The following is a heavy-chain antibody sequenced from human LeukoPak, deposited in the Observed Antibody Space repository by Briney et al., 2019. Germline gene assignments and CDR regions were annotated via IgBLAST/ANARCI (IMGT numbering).Heavy chain of an antibody. D-gene: IGHD3-9*01. CDR1: GFTFSSSA. J-gene: IGHJ5*02. V-gene: IGHV3-73*01. CDR3: TVPDYDILTGYRFDP. Sequence: GGSLRLSCAASGFTFSSSAMHWVRQASGKGLEWVGRIRSKANSYATAYAASVKGRFTISRDDSKNTAYLQMNSLKTEDTAVYYCTVPDYDILTGYRFDPWGQGTLVTVSS. CDR2: IRSKANSYAT.